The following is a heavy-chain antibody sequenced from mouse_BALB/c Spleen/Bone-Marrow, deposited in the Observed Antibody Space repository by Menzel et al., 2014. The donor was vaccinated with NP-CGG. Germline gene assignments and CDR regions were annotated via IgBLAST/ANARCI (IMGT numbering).Heavy chain of an antibody. CDR1: GYSFTGYN. J-gene: IGHJ1*01. Sequence: EVKLVESGPELEKPGASVKISCRASGYSFTGYNMNWVKQSNGKSLEWIGNIDPYYGGTDYNQKFKGKATLTVDKSSSTAYMQLKSLTSEDSAVYYCARVGDNRHFDVWGAGTTVTVSS. CDR2: IDPYYGGT. V-gene: IGHV1-39*01. D-gene: IGHD3-3*01. CDR3: ARVGDNRHFDV.